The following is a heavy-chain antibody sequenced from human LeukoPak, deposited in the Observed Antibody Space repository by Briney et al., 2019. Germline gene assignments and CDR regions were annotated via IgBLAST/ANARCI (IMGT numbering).Heavy chain of an antibody. J-gene: IGHJ5*02. D-gene: IGHD3-22*01. CDR2: IYHSGST. CDR3: ARSRYYYDSSGYYLNWSDP. CDR1: GGSSSGYY. Sequence: SETLSLTCVLYGGSSSGYYWGWIRQPPGKGLEWIGSIYHSGSTYYNPSLKSRVTISVDTSKNQFSLKLSSVTAADTAVYYCARSRYYYDSSGYYLNWSDPWGQGTLVTVSS. V-gene: IGHV4-38-2*01.